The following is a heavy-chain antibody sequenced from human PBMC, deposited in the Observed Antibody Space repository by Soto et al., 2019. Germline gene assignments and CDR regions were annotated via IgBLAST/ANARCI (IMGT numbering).Heavy chain of an antibody. CDR3: ARDPSTIFQYDTTGPQIRFDP. CDR1: GFTFSTYG. J-gene: IGHJ5*02. V-gene: IGHV3-30*03. CDR2: ISYDGSYK. D-gene: IGHD2-8*01. Sequence: QGQLVESGGGVVQPGVSLRLSCEASGFTFSTYGMHWVRQAPGKGLEWVAVISYDGSYKYYADSVKGRFTISRDNSKKTLYVQIGNLSIEETAMYYCARDPSTIFQYDTTGPQIRFDPWGQGTLVTVSP.